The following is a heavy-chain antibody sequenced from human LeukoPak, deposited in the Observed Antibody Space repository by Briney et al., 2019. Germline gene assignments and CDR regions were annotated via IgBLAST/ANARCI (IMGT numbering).Heavy chain of an antibody. V-gene: IGHV1-24*01. Sequence: ASVKVSCKVSGYTLTELSMHWMRQAPGKGLEWMGGFDPEDGKTIYAQKFQGRVTMTEDTSTDTAYMELSSLRSEDTAVYYCATVNYYYDSSGYHDYWGQGTLVTVSS. J-gene: IGHJ4*02. CDR2: FDPEDGKT. CDR3: ATVNYYYDSSGYHDY. D-gene: IGHD3-22*01. CDR1: GYTLTELS.